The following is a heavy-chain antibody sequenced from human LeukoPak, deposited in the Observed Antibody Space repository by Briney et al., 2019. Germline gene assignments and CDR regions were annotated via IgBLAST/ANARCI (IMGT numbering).Heavy chain of an antibody. CDR2: TYCRSQCIS. CDR1: GDSVSAYRSV. J-gene: IGHJ4*02. V-gene: IGHV6-1*01. Sequence: KPSQTLSLTCAISGDSVSAYRSVWAGFRQSPSGGLEWLGRTYCRSQCISDYAESVKGRINISPDTSTNQFSLQLNSVTPEDTAVYYCARGSYGLGGYYDYYFDFWGQGTLVTVSS. CDR3: ARGSYGLGGYYDYYFDF. D-gene: IGHD3-10*01.